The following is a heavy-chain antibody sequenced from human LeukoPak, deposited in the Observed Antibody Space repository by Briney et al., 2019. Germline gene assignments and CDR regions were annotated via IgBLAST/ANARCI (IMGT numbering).Heavy chain of an antibody. CDR2: IMPIFGIA. Sequence: SVKVSCKASGGTFSNYAISWVRQAPGQGLEWMGRIMPIFGIANYAQKFQGRVTITADKSTSTAYMELSSLRSEDTAVYYCARERIPAAGTEFDYWGQGTLVTVSS. V-gene: IGHV1-69*04. D-gene: IGHD6-13*01. CDR3: ARERIPAAGTEFDY. J-gene: IGHJ4*02. CDR1: GGTFSNYA.